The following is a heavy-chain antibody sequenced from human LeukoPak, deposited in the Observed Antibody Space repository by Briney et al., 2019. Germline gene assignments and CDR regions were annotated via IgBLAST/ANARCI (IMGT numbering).Heavy chain of an antibody. CDR3: ARGSAYSH. J-gene: IGHJ4*02. CDR1: GFTVSSNY. D-gene: IGHD3-22*01. V-gene: IGHV3-66*02. Sequence: GGSLRLSCAASGFTVSSNYMSWVRQAPGKGLEWVSVIYSGGSIYYPDSVKGRFTISRDNSKNMLYLQMSSLRPEDTAVYYCARGSAYSHWGQGTLVTVSS. CDR2: IYSGGSI.